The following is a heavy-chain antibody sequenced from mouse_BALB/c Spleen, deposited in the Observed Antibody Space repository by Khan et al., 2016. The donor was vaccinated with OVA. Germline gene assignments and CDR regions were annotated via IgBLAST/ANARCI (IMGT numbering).Heavy chain of an antibody. D-gene: IGHD2-4*01. J-gene: IGHJ3*01. CDR2: INPSNGGT. CDR3: TRGGAWDTMISWFAY. Sequence: QVQLQQPGAELVKPGASVKLSCKASGYTFTSYYMYWVKQRPGQGLEWIGGINPSNGGTNFNETFKSKATLTVDKSSSTAYMQLSSLTSEDSAVDYCTRGGAWDTMISWFAYWGQGTLVTVSA. CDR1: GYTFTSYY. V-gene: IGHV1S81*02.